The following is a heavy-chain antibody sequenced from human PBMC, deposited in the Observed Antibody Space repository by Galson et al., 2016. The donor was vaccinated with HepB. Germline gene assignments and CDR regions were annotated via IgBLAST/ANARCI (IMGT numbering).Heavy chain of an antibody. J-gene: IGHJ4*02. Sequence: SLRLSCAASGFTFSSPGMHWVRQAPGKGLEWVAVIWRDGSNENYADSVKGRFTISRDNSRNTLYLQMNSLRVEDTAVYYCARDVGAAPFDFWGQGTLVTVSS. CDR1: GFTFSSPG. D-gene: IGHD1-26*01. CDR3: ARDVGAAPFDF. V-gene: IGHV3-33*01. CDR2: IWRDGSNE.